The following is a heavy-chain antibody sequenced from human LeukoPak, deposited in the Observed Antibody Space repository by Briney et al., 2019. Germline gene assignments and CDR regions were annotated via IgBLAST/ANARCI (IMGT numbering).Heavy chain of an antibody. CDR1: GGSISSGSYY. V-gene: IGHV4-61*02. CDR3: ARGRLGYCSSTSCPTYYYYYMDV. CDR2: IYTSGST. Sequence: PSQTLSLTCTVSGGSISSGSYYWSWIRQPAGKGLEWIGRIYTSGSTNYNPSLKSRVTISVDTSKNQFSLKLSSVTAADTAVYYCARGRLGYCSSTSCPTYYYYYMDVWGKGTTVTVSS. J-gene: IGHJ6*03. D-gene: IGHD2-2*01.